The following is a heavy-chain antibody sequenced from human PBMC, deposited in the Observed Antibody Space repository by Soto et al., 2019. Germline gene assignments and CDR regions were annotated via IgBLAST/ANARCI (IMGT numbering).Heavy chain of an antibody. D-gene: IGHD3-10*01. CDR1: GFTFSSYG. Sequence: PGGSLRLSCAASGFTFSSYGMHWVRQAPGKGLEWVAVISYDGSNKYYADSVKGRFTISRDNSKNTLYLQMNSLRAEDTVVYYCAKDQMVRGVIITGYYYYGMDVWGQGTTVTVSS. CDR3: AKDQMVRGVIITGYYYYGMDV. V-gene: IGHV3-30*18. CDR2: ISYDGSNK. J-gene: IGHJ6*02.